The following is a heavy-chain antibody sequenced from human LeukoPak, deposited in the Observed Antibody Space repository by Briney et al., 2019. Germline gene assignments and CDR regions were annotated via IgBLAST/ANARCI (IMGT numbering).Heavy chain of an antibody. CDR2: IYYTGGT. CDR1: GYSISSGYY. Sequence: PSETLSLTCSVSGYSISSGYYWGWIRQPPGRGLEWIGSIYYTGGTLYNPSLKSRVSMSVDTSTNQFSLKLSSVTAADTAVYYCARGRYGSGSYGIDPWGQGTLVTVSS. J-gene: IGHJ5*02. D-gene: IGHD3-10*01. CDR3: ARGRYGSGSYGIDP. V-gene: IGHV4-38-2*02.